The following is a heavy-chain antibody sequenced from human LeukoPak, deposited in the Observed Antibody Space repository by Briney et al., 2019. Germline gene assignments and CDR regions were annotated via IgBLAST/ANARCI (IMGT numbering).Heavy chain of an antibody. CDR3: AREGSARLGFDY. J-gene: IGHJ4*02. Sequence: GGSLRLSCSASGFTFSSYAINWVRQAPGKGLEWVSAIGSNGGSTYYADSVKGRFTISRDNSKNTLYLQMNSLRAEDTAVYYCAREGSARLGFDYWGQGTLVTVSS. CDR1: GFTFSSYA. V-gene: IGHV3-23*01. D-gene: IGHD5-12*01. CDR2: IGSNGGST.